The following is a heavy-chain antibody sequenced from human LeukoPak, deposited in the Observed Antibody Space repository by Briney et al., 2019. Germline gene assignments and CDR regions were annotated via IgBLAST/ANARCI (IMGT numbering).Heavy chain of an antibody. J-gene: IGHJ5*02. V-gene: IGHV4-34*01. CDR1: GGSFSGYH. Sequence: SETLSLTCAVYGGSFSGYHWSWIRQPPGKGLEWIGEINHSGSTNYNPSLKSRVTISEDTSKNQFSLKMSSVTAADTAVYYCARHPAPTGRFDPWGQGTLVTVSS. D-gene: IGHD7-27*01. CDR3: ARHPAPTGRFDP. CDR2: INHSGST.